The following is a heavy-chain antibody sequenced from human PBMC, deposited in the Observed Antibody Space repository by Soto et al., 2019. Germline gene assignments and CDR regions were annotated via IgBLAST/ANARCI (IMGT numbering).Heavy chain of an antibody. V-gene: IGHV1-69*08. CDR2: IIPISGRT. CDR3: AREIAVAGLRFDY. J-gene: IGHJ4*02. D-gene: IGHD6-19*01. Sequence: SVKVSCKASGGTFSSYTISWVRQAPGQGLEWMGWIIPISGRTNYAQKFQGRVTITTDTSISTAYMELSRLRSDDTAVYYCAREIAVAGLRFDYWGQGTLVTVSS. CDR1: GGTFSSYT.